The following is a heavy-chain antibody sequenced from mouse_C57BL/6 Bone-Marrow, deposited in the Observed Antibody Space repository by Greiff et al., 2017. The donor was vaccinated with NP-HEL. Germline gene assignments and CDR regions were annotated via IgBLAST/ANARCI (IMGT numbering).Heavy chain of an antibody. CDR2: INPSTGGT. CDR3: ARRREPYYYGSRVFAY. V-gene: IGHV1-42*01. Sequence: QLQQSGPELVKPGASVKISCKASGYSFTGYYMNWVKQSPEKSLEWIGEINPSTGGTTYNQKFKAKATLTVDKSSSTAYMQLKSLTSEDSAVYYCARRREPYYYGSRVFAYWGQGTLVTVSA. CDR1: GYSFTGYY. J-gene: IGHJ3*01. D-gene: IGHD1-1*01.